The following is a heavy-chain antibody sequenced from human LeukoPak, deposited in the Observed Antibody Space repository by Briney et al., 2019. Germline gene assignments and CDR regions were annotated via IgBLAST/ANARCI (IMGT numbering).Heavy chain of an antibody. D-gene: IGHD2-15*01. Sequence: SETLSLTCAVQGGSLSDYYWSWIRQPPGKGLEWIGEINHGGSTNYNPSLKSRVTISVDTSKNQFSLKLSSVTAADTAVYYCARLYCSGGSCYSFYYYYYMDVWGKGTMVTVSS. CDR2: INHGGST. V-gene: IGHV4-34*01. CDR3: ARLYCSGGSCYSFYYYYYMDV. J-gene: IGHJ6*03. CDR1: GGSLSDYY.